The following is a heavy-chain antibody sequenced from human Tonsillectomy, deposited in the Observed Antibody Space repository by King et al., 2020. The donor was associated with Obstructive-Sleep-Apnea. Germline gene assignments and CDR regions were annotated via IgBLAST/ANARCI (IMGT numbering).Heavy chain of an antibody. CDR2: ISGRVGST. V-gene: IGHV3-23*04. Sequence: VQLVESGGGLVQPGGSLRLSCAASGFTFSTYAMSWVRQAPGKGLEWVSGISGRVGSTYYADSVKGRFTISRDNSKNTLYLQMNSLRAEDTAVYYCAKDRGWYRLPFDYWGQGTLVTVSS. CDR3: AKDRGWYRLPFDY. D-gene: IGHD6-19*01. J-gene: IGHJ4*02. CDR1: GFTFSTYA.